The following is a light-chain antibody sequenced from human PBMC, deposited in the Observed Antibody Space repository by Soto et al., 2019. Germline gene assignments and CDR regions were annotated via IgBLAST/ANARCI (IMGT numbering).Light chain of an antibody. CDR2: AAS. CDR3: QQSYSTPWT. J-gene: IGKJ1*01. Sequence: IQLTQSPSSLSASVGDRVTITCRASQGISSYLNWYQQKPGKAPKLLISAASSLQSGTPSRFSGSGSGTDFTLTISTLQPEDFATYYCQQSYSTPWTFGQGTKVDIK. CDR1: QGISSY. V-gene: IGKV1-39*01.